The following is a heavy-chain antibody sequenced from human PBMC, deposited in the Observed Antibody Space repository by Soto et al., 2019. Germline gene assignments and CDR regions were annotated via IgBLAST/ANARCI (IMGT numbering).Heavy chain of an antibody. V-gene: IGHV4-39*01. Sequence: SETLSLTCTVSGGSISNSSYYWGWIRQPPGKGLEWIGSIYYSGSTYYNPSLKSRVTISVDTSRNQFSLKLSSVTAADTAVYYCASQAGFYYYYGMDVWGQGTTVTVSS. CDR3: ASQAGFYYYYGMDV. J-gene: IGHJ6*02. CDR2: IYYSGST. D-gene: IGHD6-19*01. CDR1: GGSISNSSYY.